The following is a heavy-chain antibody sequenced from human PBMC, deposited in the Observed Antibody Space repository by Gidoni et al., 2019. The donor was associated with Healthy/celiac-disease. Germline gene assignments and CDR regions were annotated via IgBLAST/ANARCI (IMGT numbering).Heavy chain of an antibody. Sequence: EVQLVESGGGLLKPGRSLRLSCTAYGFTFGDYPMSWFRQAPGQGLEWVGFIRSNAYGGTTEYAASVKGRFTIARDDSKSIAYLQMNSLKTEDTAVYYCTGTLWYGDSRLYYFDYWGQGTLVTVSS. J-gene: IGHJ4*02. CDR1: GFTFGDYP. CDR3: TGTLWYGDSRLYYFDY. CDR2: IRSNAYGGTT. V-gene: IGHV3-49*05. D-gene: IGHD4-17*01.